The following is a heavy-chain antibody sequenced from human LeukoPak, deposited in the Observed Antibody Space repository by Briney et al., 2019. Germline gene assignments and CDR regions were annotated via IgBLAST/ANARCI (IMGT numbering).Heavy chain of an antibody. CDR1: GFIFSHYA. CDR3: AKGEDHVVVPAAIFDY. J-gene: IGHJ4*02. Sequence: GGSLRLSCAASGFIFSHYAMSWVRQAPGKGLEWVSTISGSGSSTYDADSVKGRFTISRDNSKNTLYLQMNSLRAEDTAVYYCAKGEDHVVVPAAIFDYWGQGTLVTVSS. V-gene: IGHV3-23*01. D-gene: IGHD2-2*01. CDR2: ISGSGSST.